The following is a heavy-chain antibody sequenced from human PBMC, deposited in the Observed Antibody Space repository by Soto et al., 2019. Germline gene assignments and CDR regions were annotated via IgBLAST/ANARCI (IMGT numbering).Heavy chain of an antibody. V-gene: IGHV1-18*01. J-gene: IGHJ1*01. CDR3: ARGGSSWSAEYYQH. D-gene: IGHD6-13*01. CDR2: ISGYNGNT. CDR1: GYTFSNYG. Sequence: ASVKVSCKASGYTFSNYGISWVRQAPGQGPEWMGWISGYNGNTKYAQKLQGRVTMTTDTSTSTAYMEVRSLRSDDTAVYYCARGGSSWSAEYYQHWGKDTLVTVSS.